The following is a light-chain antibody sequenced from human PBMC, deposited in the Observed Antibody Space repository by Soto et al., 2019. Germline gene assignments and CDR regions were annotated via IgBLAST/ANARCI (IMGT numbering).Light chain of an antibody. CDR1: QSVSSH. CDR2: EAS. Sequence: ESVLTQSPATLSLSPGDRATLSCRASQSVSSHLAWYQQKPGQAPRLLIYEASNRATGIPARFSGSGSGTDFTLTISSLEPEDFAVYYCQLRSSWPPITFGQGTRLE. J-gene: IGKJ5*01. V-gene: IGKV3-11*01. CDR3: QLRSSWPPIT.